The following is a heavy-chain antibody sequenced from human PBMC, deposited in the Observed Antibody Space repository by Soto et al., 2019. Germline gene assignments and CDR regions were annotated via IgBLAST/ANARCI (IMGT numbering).Heavy chain of an antibody. Sequence: QITLKESGPTLVKPTQTLTLTCTFSGFSLSTSGVGVGWIRQPPGKALEWLALIYWNDDKRYSPSLKSRLTITKDTSKNQVVLTMTNMDPVDTATYYCAHRRGAGFGKAQKYNWFDPWGQGTLVTVSS. CDR3: AHRRGAGFGKAQKYNWFDP. D-gene: IGHD3-10*01. V-gene: IGHV2-5*01. CDR2: IYWNDDK. J-gene: IGHJ5*02. CDR1: GFSLSTSGVG.